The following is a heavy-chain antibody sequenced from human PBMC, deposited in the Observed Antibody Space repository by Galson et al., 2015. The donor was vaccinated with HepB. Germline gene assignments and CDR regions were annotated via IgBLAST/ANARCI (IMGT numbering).Heavy chain of an antibody. Sequence: SLRLSCAASGFTFRSFGMHWVRQAPGKGLEWLAVIWYDGSKKYYTDSVKGRFTISKDTSKNTLYLQMDSLRAEDTAVYYCAKEALPDYGGVTGFHFWGQGTLVTVSS. CDR2: IWYDGSKK. CDR3: AKEALPDYGGVTGFHF. J-gene: IGHJ4*02. CDR1: GFTFRSFG. V-gene: IGHV3-33*06. D-gene: IGHD4-23*01.